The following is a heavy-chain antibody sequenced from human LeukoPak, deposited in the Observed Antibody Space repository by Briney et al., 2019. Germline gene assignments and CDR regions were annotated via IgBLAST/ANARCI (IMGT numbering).Heavy chain of an antibody. J-gene: IGHJ4*02. CDR3: ARGFGGSSTGYAYPFGY. CDR2: IYYSGST. V-gene: IGHV4-31*03. D-gene: IGHD2-2*01. CDR1: GGSISSGGYY. Sequence: SETLSLTCTVSGGSISSGGYYWSWIRQHPGKGLEWIGYIYYSGSTYYNPSLKSRITISVDTSKNQFSLKLSSVTAADTAVYYCARGFGGSSTGYAYPFGYWGQGTLATVSS.